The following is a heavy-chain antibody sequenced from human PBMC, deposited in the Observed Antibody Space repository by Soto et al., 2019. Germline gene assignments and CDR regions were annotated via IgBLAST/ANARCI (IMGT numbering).Heavy chain of an antibody. CDR2: IYYSGST. D-gene: IGHD3-22*01. CDR1: GGSISSGGYY. CDR3: ARATYYYDSSGYSEAYPLNY. J-gene: IGHJ4*02. V-gene: IGHV4-31*03. Sequence: QVQLQESGPGLVKPSQTLSLTCTVSGGSISSGGYYWSWIRQHPGKGLEWIGYIYYSGSTYYNPSLKRRVTISVDTSKNQFSLKLSSVTAAGTAVYYCARATYYYDSSGYSEAYPLNYWGQGTLVTVSS.